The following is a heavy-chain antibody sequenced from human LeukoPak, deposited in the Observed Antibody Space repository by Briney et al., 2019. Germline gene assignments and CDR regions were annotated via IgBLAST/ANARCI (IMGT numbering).Heavy chain of an antibody. Sequence: PGGSLRLSCAASGFTFSSYGMSWVRQAPGKGLEWVSAISGSGGSTYYADSVKGRFTISRDNSKNTLYLQMNSLRAEDTAVYYCAKVSGPGVVVVAATDAFDIWGQGTMVTVSS. J-gene: IGHJ3*02. CDR2: ISGSGGST. V-gene: IGHV3-23*01. D-gene: IGHD2-15*01. CDR1: GFTFSSYG. CDR3: AKVSGPGVVVVAATDAFDI.